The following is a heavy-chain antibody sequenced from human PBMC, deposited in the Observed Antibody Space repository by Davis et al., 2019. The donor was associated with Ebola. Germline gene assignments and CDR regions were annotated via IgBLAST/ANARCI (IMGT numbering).Heavy chain of an antibody. CDR2: INHSGST. Sequence: SETLSLTCAVYGGSFSGYYWSRIRQPPGKGLEWIGEINHSGSTNYNPSLKSRVTISVDTSKNQFSLKLSSVTAADTAVYYCARQLMIPFGGVIVSWGQGTLVTVSS. CDR3: ARQLMIPFGGVIVS. D-gene: IGHD3-16*02. CDR1: GGSFSGYY. V-gene: IGHV4-34*01. J-gene: IGHJ4*02.